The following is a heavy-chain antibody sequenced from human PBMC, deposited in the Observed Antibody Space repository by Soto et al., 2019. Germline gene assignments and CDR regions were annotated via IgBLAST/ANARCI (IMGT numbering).Heavy chain of an antibody. CDR1: GFTFSSYS. D-gene: IGHD2-2*01. CDR3: ARVLRASSTSSFDY. CDR2: ISSSSSYI. V-gene: IGHV3-21*01. Sequence: GGSLRLSCAASGFTFSSYSMNWVRQAPGKGLEWVSSISSSSSYIYYADSVKGRFTISRDNAKNSLYLQMNSLRAEDTAVYYCARVLRASSTSSFDYWGQGNLVTVSS. J-gene: IGHJ4*02.